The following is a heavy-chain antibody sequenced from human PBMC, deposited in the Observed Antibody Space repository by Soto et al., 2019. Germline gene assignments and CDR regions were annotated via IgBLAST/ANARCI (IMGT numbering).Heavy chain of an antibody. CDR1: GFTFSSYA. Sequence: EVQLLESGGGLVQPGGSLRLSCAASGFTFSSYAMSWVRQAPGKGLEWVSAISGSGGSTYYADSVKGRFTISRDNSKNTLYLQMNSLRAEDTAVYYCAKDIPMMTTVTTGEDAFDIWGQGTMVTVSS. V-gene: IGHV3-23*01. J-gene: IGHJ3*02. CDR3: AKDIPMMTTVTTGEDAFDI. CDR2: ISGSGGST. D-gene: IGHD4-17*01.